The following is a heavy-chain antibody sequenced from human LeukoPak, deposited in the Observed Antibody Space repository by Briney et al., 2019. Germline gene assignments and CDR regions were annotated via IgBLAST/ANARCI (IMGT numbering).Heavy chain of an antibody. V-gene: IGHV3-33*01. CDR2: IWYDGKKI. Sequence: GGSLRLSCATSGFTFSDYGMRWVRQAPGKGLEWVAVIWYDGKKIYYADSVKGRFTISRDNSKNTLYLQMNSLTAEDTAVYYCARDPYGEKYLGPWGQGTLVTVSS. J-gene: IGHJ5*02. D-gene: IGHD4-17*01. CDR3: ARDPYGEKYLGP. CDR1: GFTFSDYG.